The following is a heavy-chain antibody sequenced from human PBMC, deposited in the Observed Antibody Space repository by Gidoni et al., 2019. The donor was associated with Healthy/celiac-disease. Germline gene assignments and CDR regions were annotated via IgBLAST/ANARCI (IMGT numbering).Heavy chain of an antibody. CDR1: GYNFTSYD. J-gene: IGHJ6*02. CDR2: MNPNSGNT. CDR3: ARQYGDFVWGLYYYYGMDV. D-gene: IGHD4-17*01. Sequence: QVQLVQSGAEVKKPGASVKVSCKASGYNFTSYDINWVRQATGQGLEWMGWMNPNSGNTGYAQKFHGRVTMTRTTSISTSYMELSSLRSEDTAVYYCARQYGDFVWGLYYYYGMDVWCQGTTVTVSS. V-gene: IGHV1-8*01.